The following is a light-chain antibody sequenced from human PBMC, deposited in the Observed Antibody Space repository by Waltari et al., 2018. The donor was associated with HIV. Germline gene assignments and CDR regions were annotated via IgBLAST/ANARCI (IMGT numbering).Light chain of an antibody. CDR1: ESVSRSH. CDR2: GAS. J-gene: IGKJ2*01. V-gene: IGKV3-20*01. CDR3: QQYYTTPTT. Sequence: EIVLTQSPGTLSLSPGERATLSCRASESVSRSHLAWYQQKSGQAPRVLIYGASNRATGIPDRISGSGSGTDFTLTINSLQAEDVAVYYCQQYYTTPTTFGQGTKLEIK.